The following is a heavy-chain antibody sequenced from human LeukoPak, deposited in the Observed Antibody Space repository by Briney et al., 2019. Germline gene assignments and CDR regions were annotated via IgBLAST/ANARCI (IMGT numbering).Heavy chain of an antibody. CDR2: INPNSGGT. V-gene: IGHV1-2*02. D-gene: IGHD3-22*01. CDR3: ARGIRITMISLSPPGY. Sequence: GASVKVSCKAFGYIFTSYGISWVRQAPGQGLEWMGWINPNSGGTNYAQKFQGRVTMTRDTSISTAYMELSRLRSDDTAVYYCARGIRITMISLSPPGYWGQGTLVTVSS. J-gene: IGHJ4*02. CDR1: GYIFTSYG.